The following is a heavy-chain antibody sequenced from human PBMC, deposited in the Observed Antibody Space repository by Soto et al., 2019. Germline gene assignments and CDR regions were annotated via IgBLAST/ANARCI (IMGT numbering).Heavy chain of an antibody. CDR2: INPHSGDT. V-gene: IGHV1-2*02. D-gene: IGHD4-17*01. CDR3: ARGRTVNFYGMDV. Sequence: QVQLVQSGAEVKKPGASVKVSYVASGYTFTDHYIHWVRQAPGQVLEWMGWINPHSGDTIYAQKLQGRVTLTRDTSISTAYMELSRLRSDDTAVYYCARGRTVNFYGMDVWGQGTTVTVSS. J-gene: IGHJ6*02. CDR1: GYTFTDHY.